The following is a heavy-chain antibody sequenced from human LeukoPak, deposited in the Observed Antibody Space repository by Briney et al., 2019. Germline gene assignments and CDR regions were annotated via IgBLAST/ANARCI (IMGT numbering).Heavy chain of an antibody. CDR3: ARVRGNSWSNWFDP. CDR1: GYTFTGYY. D-gene: IGHD5-18*01. V-gene: IGHV1-2*06. CDR2: INPNSGGT. Sequence: GASVKVSCKASGYTFTGYYMHWVRQAPGQELEWMGRINPNSGGTNYAQKFQGRVTMTRDTSISTAYMELSRLRSDDTAVYYCARVRGNSWSNWFDPWGQGTLVTVSS. J-gene: IGHJ5*02.